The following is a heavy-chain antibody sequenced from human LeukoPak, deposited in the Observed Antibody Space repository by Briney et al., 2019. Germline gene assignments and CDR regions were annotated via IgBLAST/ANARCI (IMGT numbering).Heavy chain of an antibody. CDR3: ARYFGDPQGMDV. V-gene: IGHV3-48*02. CDR1: GFTFSIYS. J-gene: IGHJ6*02. CDR2: ISGGGNSI. D-gene: IGHD3-10*01. Sequence: AGGSLRLSCAASGFTFSIYSMNWVRQAPGKGLEWISYISGGGNSIYYADSVKSRFTISRDNAKNSLCLQMNSLRDEDTAVYYCARYFGDPQGMDVWGQGTTVTVPS.